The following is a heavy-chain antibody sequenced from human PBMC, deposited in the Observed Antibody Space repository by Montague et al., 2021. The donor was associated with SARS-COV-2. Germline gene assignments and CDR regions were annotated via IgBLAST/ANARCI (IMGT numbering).Heavy chain of an antibody. CDR1: GFTVSSNY. Sequence: SLRLSCAASGFTVSSNYMSWARQVPGKGLEWFPVIFSGGSTYYADSVKGRFTISRDNSKNTLYLQMNSLRAEDTAVYYCARDRRIVGALYYYYGMDVWGQGTTVTVSS. V-gene: IGHV3-53*01. CDR2: IFSGGST. D-gene: IGHD1-26*01. J-gene: IGHJ6*02. CDR3: ARDRRIVGALYYYYGMDV.